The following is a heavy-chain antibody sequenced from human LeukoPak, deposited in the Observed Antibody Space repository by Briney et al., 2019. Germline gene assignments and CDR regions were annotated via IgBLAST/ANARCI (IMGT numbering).Heavy chain of an antibody. V-gene: IGHV3-73*01. D-gene: IGHD6-13*01. CDR3: TTRNLYSSSWYLDY. Sequence: GGSLRLSCAASGFTFSGTAMHWVRQASGKGLGWVGCIRSKANSYATAYAASVKGRFTISRDDSKNTAYLQMNSLKTEDTAVYYCTTRNLYSSSWYLDYWGQGTLVTVSS. CDR1: GFTFSGTA. CDR2: IRSKANSYAT. J-gene: IGHJ4*02.